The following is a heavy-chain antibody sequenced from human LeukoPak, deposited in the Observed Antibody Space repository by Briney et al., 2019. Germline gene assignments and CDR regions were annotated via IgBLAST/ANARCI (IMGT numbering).Heavy chain of an antibody. CDR2: IIPIFGTA. CDR1: GGTFSSYA. Sequence: SVKVSCKASGGTFSSYAISWVRQAPGQGLEWMGGIIPIFGTANYAQKFQERVTITRDMSTSTAYMELSSLRSEDTAVYYCAADPGGLLNFDLWGRGTLVTVSS. CDR3: AADPGGLLNFDL. V-gene: IGHV1-69*05. J-gene: IGHJ2*01. D-gene: IGHD2-15*01.